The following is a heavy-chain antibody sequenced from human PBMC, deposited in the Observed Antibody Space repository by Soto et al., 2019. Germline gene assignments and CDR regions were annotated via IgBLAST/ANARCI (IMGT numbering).Heavy chain of an antibody. CDR1: GFTFSSYS. CDR2: ISSSSSYI. CDR3: ARVLVFGGHDAFDI. D-gene: IGHD6-13*01. J-gene: IGHJ3*02. Sequence: GGSLRLSCAASGFTFSSYSMNWVRQAPGKGLEWVSSISSSSSYIYYADSVKGRFTISRDNAKNSLYLQMNSLRAEDTAVYYCARVLVFGGHDAFDIWGQGTMVTVSS. V-gene: IGHV3-21*01.